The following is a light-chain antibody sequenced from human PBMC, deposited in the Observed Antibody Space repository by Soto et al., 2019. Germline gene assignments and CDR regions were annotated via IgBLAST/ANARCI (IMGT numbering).Light chain of an antibody. CDR2: TAS. CDR3: QKYKTAPLT. J-gene: IGKJ4*01. Sequence: DIQMTQSPSSLSASVGDRVTVTYRASQGIAKDLAWYQQRPGTVPKLLIHTASTLQSGVPSRFSGSGSGTDITLTISSLQPEDVATYYGQKYKTAPLTFGGGTKVELK. CDR1: QGIAKD. V-gene: IGKV1-27*01.